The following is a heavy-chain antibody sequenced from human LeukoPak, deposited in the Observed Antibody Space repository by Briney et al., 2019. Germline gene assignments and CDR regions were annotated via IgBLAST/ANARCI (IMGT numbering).Heavy chain of an antibody. V-gene: IGHV3-48*04. CDR3: ARGTAVRIPDY. J-gene: IGHJ4*02. D-gene: IGHD6-6*01. CDR2: ISTSSTTI. Sequence: PGGSLRLSCAASGFTFSTYSMNWVRQAPGKGLEWVSYISTSSTTIYYADSVKGRFTISRDNAKNSLYLQMNSLRAEDTAVYYCARGTAVRIPDYWGQGTLVTVSS. CDR1: GFTFSTYS.